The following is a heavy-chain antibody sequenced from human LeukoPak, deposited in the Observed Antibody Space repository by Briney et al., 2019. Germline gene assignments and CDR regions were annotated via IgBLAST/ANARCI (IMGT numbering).Heavy chain of an antibody. CDR3: ARKLWHRNDC. CDR1: GSTFSSYS. D-gene: IGHD3-16*01. V-gene: IGHV3-21*04. Sequence: GGSLRLSCAASGSTFSSYSMNWVRQAPGKGLEWVSSISSSSSYIYYADSVKGRFTVSRDNFKNTLYLQMNSLRAEDTALYYCARKLWHRNDCWGQGTLVTVSS. CDR2: ISSSSSYI. J-gene: IGHJ4*02.